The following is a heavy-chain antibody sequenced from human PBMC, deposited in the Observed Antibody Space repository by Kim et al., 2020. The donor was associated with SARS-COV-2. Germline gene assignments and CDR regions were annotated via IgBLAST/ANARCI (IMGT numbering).Heavy chain of an antibody. V-gene: IGHV1-69*13. CDR1: GGTFSSYA. Sequence: SVKVSCKASGGTFSSYAISWVRQAPGQGLEWMGGIIPIFGTANYAQKFQGRVTITADESTSTAYMELSSLRSEDTAMYYCVRRRGSGSYYSPEYDAFDIWGQGTMVTVSS. CDR3: VRRRGSGSYYSPEYDAFDI. CDR2: IIPIFGTA. J-gene: IGHJ3*02. D-gene: IGHD3-10*01.